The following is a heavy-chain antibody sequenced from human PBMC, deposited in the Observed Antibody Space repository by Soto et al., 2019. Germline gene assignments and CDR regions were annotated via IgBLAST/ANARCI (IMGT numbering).Heavy chain of an antibody. D-gene: IGHD4-17*01. Sequence: ASVKVSCKASGYTFTSYAMNWVRQAPGQRLEWMGWINAGNGNTKYSQKFQGRVTITRDTSASTAYMELSSLRSDDTAVYYCARDGTTVTYDYYYYGMDVWGQGTTVTVSS. V-gene: IGHV1-3*01. CDR2: INAGNGNT. J-gene: IGHJ6*02. CDR3: ARDGTTVTYDYYYYGMDV. CDR1: GYTFTSYA.